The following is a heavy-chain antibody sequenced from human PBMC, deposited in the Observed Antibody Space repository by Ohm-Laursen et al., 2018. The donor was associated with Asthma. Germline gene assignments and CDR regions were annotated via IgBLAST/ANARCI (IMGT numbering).Heavy chain of an antibody. CDR3: AREQDSSGYSPQNDAFDI. Sequence: GASVKVSCKASGGTFSSYAISWVRQAPGQGLEWMGGIIPIFGTANYAQKFQGRVTITADESTSTAYMELSSLRSEDTAVYYCAREQDSSGYSPQNDAFDIWGQGTMVTVSS. D-gene: IGHD3-22*01. CDR2: IIPIFGTA. V-gene: IGHV1-69*13. J-gene: IGHJ3*02. CDR1: GGTFSSYA.